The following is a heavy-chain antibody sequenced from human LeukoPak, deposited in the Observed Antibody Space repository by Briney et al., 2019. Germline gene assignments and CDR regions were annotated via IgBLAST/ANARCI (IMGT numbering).Heavy chain of an antibody. CDR3: ARDSGPHYSSSWRDLDY. J-gene: IGHJ4*02. D-gene: IGHD6-13*01. V-gene: IGHV1-24*01. Sequence: ASVKVSCKVSGYTLTELSMHWVRQAPGKGLEWMGGFDPEDGETIYAQKLQGRVTMTTDTSTSTAYMELRSLRSDDTAVYYCARDSGPHYSSSWRDLDYWGQGTLVTVSS. CDR1: GYTLTELS. CDR2: FDPEDGET.